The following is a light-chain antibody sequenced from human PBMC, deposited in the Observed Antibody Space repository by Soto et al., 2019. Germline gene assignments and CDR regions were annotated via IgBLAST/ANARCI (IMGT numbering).Light chain of an antibody. CDR3: SSYTSSSTLHV. CDR2: EVS. V-gene: IGLV2-14*01. CDR1: SSDVGGYNY. J-gene: IGLJ1*01. Sequence: QSVLALPVSVSGSPGQSITISCTGTSSDVGGYNYVSWYQQHPGKAPKLMIYEVSNRPSGVSNRFSGSKSGNTASLTISGLQAEDEADYYCSSYTSSSTLHVFGTGTKVTVL.